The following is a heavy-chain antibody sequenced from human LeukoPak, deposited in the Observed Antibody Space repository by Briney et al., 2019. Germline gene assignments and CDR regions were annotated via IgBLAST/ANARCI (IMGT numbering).Heavy chain of an antibody. CDR2: INHSGST. D-gene: IGHD3-9*01. CDR1: GGSFSGYY. J-gene: IGHJ4*02. Sequence: PSETLSLTCAVYGGSFSGYYWSWIRQPPGKGLEWIGEINHSGSTNYNPSLKSRVTISVDTSKNQFSLKLSSVTAADTAVYYCARLCTYYDILTGYYPLGCFDYWGQGTLVTVSS. CDR3: ARLCTYYDILTGYYPLGCFDY. V-gene: IGHV4-34*01.